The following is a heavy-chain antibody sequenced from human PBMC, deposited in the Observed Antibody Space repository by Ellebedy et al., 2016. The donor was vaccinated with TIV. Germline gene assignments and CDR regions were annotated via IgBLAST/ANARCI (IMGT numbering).Heavy chain of an antibody. D-gene: IGHD3-10*01. Sequence: GESLKISCAASGFTFSSYSMNWVRQAPGKGLEWVSYISSSSRTIYYADSVKGRFTISRDNAKNSLYLQMNSLRDEDTAVYYCARDRPHYYGSGSYYYYGMDVWGQGTTVTVSS. V-gene: IGHV3-48*02. CDR3: ARDRPHYYGSGSYYYYGMDV. CDR2: ISSSSRTI. CDR1: GFTFSSYS. J-gene: IGHJ6*02.